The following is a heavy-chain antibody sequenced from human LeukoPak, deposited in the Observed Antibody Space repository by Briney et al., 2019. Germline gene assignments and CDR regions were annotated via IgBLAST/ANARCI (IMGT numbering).Heavy chain of an antibody. CDR2: INHSGST. J-gene: IGHJ4*02. Sequence: PSETLSLTCAVYGGSFSGYYWSWIRQPPGKGLEWIGEINHSGSTNYNPSLKSRVTISVDTSKNQFSLTLSSVTPSDTAVHYCARRNSAGSGSPHFDYWGQGTLVTVSS. V-gene: IGHV4-34*01. CDR1: GGSFSGYY. D-gene: IGHD3-10*01. CDR3: ARRNSAGSGSPHFDY.